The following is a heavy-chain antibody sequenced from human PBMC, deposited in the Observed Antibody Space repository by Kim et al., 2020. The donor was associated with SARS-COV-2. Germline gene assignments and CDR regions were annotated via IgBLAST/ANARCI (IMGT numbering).Heavy chain of an antibody. CDR1: GYTFSDYY. CDR2: INPNGGDT. V-gene: IGHV1-2*02. J-gene: IGHJ4*02. D-gene: IGHD2-8*02. Sequence: ASVKVSCKASGYTFSDYYIHWVRQAPGQGLEWMGWINPNGGDTNYVQKFLGRLTMARDTSKATAFMELRSLTSDDTAVYYCATLVTTSYEGGFDSWGQGTLVTVSS. CDR3: ATLVTTSYEGGFDS.